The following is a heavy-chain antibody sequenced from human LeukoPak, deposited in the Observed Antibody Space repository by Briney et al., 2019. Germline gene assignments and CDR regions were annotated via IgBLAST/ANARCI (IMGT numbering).Heavy chain of an antibody. J-gene: IGHJ4*02. CDR1: GGSINSYY. CDR2: IYYTGTT. V-gene: IGHV4-59*01. CDR3: ARDPFVFDY. Sequence: SETLSLTCTVSGGSINSYYWSWIRQPPGKGLEWIGYIYYTGTTNYNPSLKSRVTISVDTSKNQFSLKLSSVTAADTAVYYCARDPFVFDYWGQGTLVTVSS.